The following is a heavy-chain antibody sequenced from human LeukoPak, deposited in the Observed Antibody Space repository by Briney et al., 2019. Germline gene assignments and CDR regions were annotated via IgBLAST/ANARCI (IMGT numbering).Heavy chain of an antibody. J-gene: IGHJ6*03. CDR1: GGSFSGFY. V-gene: IGHV4-59*10. CDR3: ARQAGRHYYDSSGYYYYYYYMDV. CDR2: IYTSGST. Sequence: SETLSLTCAVYGGSFSGFYWSWIRQPAGKGLEWIGRIYTSGSTNYNPSLKSRVTMSVDTSKNQFSLKLSSVTAADTAVYYCARQAGRHYYDSSGYYYYYYYMDVWGKGTTVTVSS. D-gene: IGHD3-22*01.